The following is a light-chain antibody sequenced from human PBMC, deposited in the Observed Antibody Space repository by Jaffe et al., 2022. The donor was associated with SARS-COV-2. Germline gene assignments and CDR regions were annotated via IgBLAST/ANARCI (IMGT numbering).Light chain of an antibody. CDR2: EVS. J-gene: IGLJ1*01. CDR3: SSYAGSNNYV. Sequence: QSALTQPPSASGSPGQSVTISCTGTSSDIGAYNYVSWYQQHPGKAPKLLVSEVSVRPSGVPDRFSGSKSGNTASLTVSGLQAEDEADYYCSSYAGSNNYVFGTGTEVTVL. V-gene: IGLV2-8*01. CDR1: SSDIGAYNY.